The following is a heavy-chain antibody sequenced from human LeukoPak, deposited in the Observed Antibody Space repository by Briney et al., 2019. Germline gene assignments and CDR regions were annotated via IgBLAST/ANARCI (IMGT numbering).Heavy chain of an antibody. CDR2: IKTDGSET. V-gene: IGHV3-7*01. CDR3: VRFGPDHDMGL. CDR1: EFRFSNYW. J-gene: IGHJ6*02. Sequence: QPGGSLRLSCAAAEFRFSNYWMTWVRQAPEKGLEWLARIKTDGSETYYVDSVKGWFTISRDNAKSSLYLQMNSLRVEDTAVYHCVRFGPDHDMGLWGQGTTVTVS. D-gene: IGHD3-16*01.